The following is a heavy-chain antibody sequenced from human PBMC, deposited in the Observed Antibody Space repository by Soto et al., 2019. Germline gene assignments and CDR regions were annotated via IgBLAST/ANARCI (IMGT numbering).Heavy chain of an antibody. CDR2: VSDRGRT. Sequence: QVQLQQWGAGLLKPSETLSLTCAVTGGSFTGYYGCWIRQSPGKGLEWIGEVSDRGRTNYNPSLKSRVTISIDTSKNQFFLKLNSVTAADTGVYYCARNGGSTWYYFDSWGQGTVVTVSS. J-gene: IGHJ4*02. CDR1: GGSFTGYY. CDR3: ARNGGSTWYYFDS. V-gene: IGHV4-34*01. D-gene: IGHD6-13*01.